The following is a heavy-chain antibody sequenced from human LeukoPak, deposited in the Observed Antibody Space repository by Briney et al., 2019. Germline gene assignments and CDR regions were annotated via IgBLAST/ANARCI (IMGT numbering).Heavy chain of an antibody. CDR2: ISSSSSTI. V-gene: IGHV3-48*01. Sequence: GGSLRLSCAASGFTFSSYGMCWVRQAPGKGLEWVSYISSSSSTIYYADSVKGRFTISRDNAKNSLYLQMNSLRAEDTAVYYCAREMYSSSWYGQEGFDYWGQGTLVTVSS. J-gene: IGHJ4*02. CDR1: GFTFSSYG. CDR3: AREMYSSSWYGQEGFDY. D-gene: IGHD6-13*01.